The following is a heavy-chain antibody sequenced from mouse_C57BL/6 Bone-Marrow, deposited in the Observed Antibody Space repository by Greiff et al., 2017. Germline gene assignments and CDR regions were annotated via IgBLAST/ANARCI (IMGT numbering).Heavy chain of an antibody. CDR2: ISSGGSYT. D-gene: IGHD1-1*01. CDR3: SRRGYGSSHDY. CDR1: GFTFSSYG. J-gene: IGHJ4*01. Sequence: EVMLVESGGDLVKPGGSLKLSCAASGFTFSSYGMSWVRQTPDKRLEWVATISSGGSYTYYPDSVKGRITISRDNAKNTLYLQMSSLKSEDTAMYYCSRRGYGSSHDYWGQGTSVTVSS. V-gene: IGHV5-6*02.